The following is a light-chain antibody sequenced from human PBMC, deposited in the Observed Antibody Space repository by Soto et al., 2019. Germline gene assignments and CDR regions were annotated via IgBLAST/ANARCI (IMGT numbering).Light chain of an antibody. CDR2: DAS. Sequence: EIVLTQSPATLSLSPGETATLSCRASQSVSSSLAWYQQKPGQTPRLLIYDASNRATGIPARFSGSGSGTDFTLTASSLEPEDFAVYYCQQRSSWPLTFGGGTKVEIK. CDR3: QQRSSWPLT. V-gene: IGKV3-11*01. J-gene: IGKJ4*01. CDR1: QSVSSS.